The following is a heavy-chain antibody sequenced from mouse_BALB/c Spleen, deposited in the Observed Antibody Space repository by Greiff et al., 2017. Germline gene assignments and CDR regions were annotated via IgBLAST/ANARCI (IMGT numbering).Heavy chain of an antibody. CDR1: GYTFTSYW. V-gene: IGHV1-87*01. J-gene: IGHJ2*01. Sequence: QVQLKESGAELARPGASVKLSCKASGYTFTSYWMQWVKQRPGQGLEWIGAIYPGDGDTRYTQKFKGKATLTADKSSSTAYMQLSSLASEDSAVYYCARGDGFFDYWGQGTTLTVSS. D-gene: IGHD2-3*01. CDR3: ARGDGFFDY. CDR2: IYPGDGDT.